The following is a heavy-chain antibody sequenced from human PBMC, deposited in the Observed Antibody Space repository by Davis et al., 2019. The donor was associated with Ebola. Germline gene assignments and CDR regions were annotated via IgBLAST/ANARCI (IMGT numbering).Heavy chain of an antibody. CDR3: AIYDFWSGLD. V-gene: IGHV5-51*01. CDR1: GYSFTSYW. CDR2: IDPGDSDT. Sequence: GESLKISCKGSGYSFTSYWIGWVRQMPGKGLEWKGIIDPGDSDTRYSPSLQGQVTISADKSISTAYLQWSSLKASDTAMYYCAIYDFWSGLDWGQGTLVTVSS. J-gene: IGHJ4*02. D-gene: IGHD3-3*01.